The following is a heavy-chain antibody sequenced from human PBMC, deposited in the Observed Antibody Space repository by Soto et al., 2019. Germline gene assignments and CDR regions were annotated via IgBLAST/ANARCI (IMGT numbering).Heavy chain of an antibody. CDR3: GRDHFPWFDP. D-gene: IGHD3-3*02. Sequence: ASVKVSCKASGGTFSSYAISWVRQAPGQGLEWMGWISTKNGHTNYAQNLQGRATMTTDTSTNTAYLELRNLRSDDPAVYFCGRDHFPWFDPWGQGTLVTFSS. CDR2: ISTKNGHT. J-gene: IGHJ5*02. CDR1: GGTFSSYA. V-gene: IGHV1-18*01.